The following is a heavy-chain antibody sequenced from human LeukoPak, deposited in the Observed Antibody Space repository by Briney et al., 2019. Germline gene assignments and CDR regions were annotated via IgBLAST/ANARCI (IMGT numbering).Heavy chain of an antibody. CDR2: IYYSGST. J-gene: IGHJ4*02. V-gene: IGHV4-59*01. CDR3: ARDQGDGGAIDY. D-gene: IGHD4-23*01. CDR1: GGSISSYY. Sequence: PSETLSLTCTVSGGSISSYYWSWIRQPPGKGLEWIGYIYYSGSTNYNPSLKSRVTISVDTSKNQFSLKLSSVTAADTAVYCCARDQGDGGAIDYWGQGTLVTVSS.